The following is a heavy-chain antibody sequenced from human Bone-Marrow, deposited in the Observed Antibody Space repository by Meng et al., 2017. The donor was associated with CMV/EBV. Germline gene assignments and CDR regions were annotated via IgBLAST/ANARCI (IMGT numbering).Heavy chain of an antibody. Sequence: SETLSLTCAISGDSVSSNSATWNWIRQSPSRGLEWLGRTYYRSQWYNDYAISVKSRISINPDTSKNQFSLQLSSVTPDDTAVYYCAREQHCGGGRCYSFTWFDPWGQGTLVTVSS. CDR1: GDSVSSNSAT. J-gene: IGHJ5*02. CDR2: TYYRSQWYN. V-gene: IGHV6-1*01. D-gene: IGHD2-15*01. CDR3: AREQHCGGGRCYSFTWFDP.